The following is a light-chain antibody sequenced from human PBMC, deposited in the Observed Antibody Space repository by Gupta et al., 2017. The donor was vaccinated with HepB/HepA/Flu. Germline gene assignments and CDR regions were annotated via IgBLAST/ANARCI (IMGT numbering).Light chain of an antibody. CDR2: GNS. V-gene: IGLV1-40*01. J-gene: IGLJ2*01. CDR3: QSYDSSLGVV. CDR1: SSNIGAGYD. Sequence: QSVLTQPPSVSGAPGQRVTISCTGSSSNIGAGYDVHWYQQLPGTAPKLLIYGNSNRPSGVPDRISGSKSGTSASLAITGLQAEDEADYYCQSYDSSLGVVFGGGTKLTVL.